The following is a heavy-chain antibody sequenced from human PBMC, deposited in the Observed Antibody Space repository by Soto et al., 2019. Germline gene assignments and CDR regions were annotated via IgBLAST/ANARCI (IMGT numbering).Heavy chain of an antibody. CDR1: GFTFSHYG. CDR2: IWYDGSNT. CDR3: ARVEGFDLDY. Sequence: QVQLVESGGGVVHPGRSLRLSCAASGFTFSHYGMHWVRQAPGKGLEWVAVIWYDGSNTYYADSVKGRFTVSRDNSKNTLFMQMNSLRVEDTAVYYCARVEGFDLDYWGQGTLVTVSS. D-gene: IGHD3-3*01. J-gene: IGHJ4*02. V-gene: IGHV3-33*01.